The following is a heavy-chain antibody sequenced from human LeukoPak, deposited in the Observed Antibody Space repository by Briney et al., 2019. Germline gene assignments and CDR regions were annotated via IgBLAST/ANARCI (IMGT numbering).Heavy chain of an antibody. Sequence: PGRSLRLSCAASGFTFSSYGMHWVRQAPGKGLEWVAVISYDGSNKYYADSVKGRFTISRDNSKNTLYLQMNSLRAEDTAVYYCRSRRNAFDIWGQGTMVTVSS. D-gene: IGHD6-19*01. CDR3: RSRRNAFDI. CDR2: ISYDGSNK. J-gene: IGHJ3*02. V-gene: IGHV3-30*03. CDR1: GFTFSSYG.